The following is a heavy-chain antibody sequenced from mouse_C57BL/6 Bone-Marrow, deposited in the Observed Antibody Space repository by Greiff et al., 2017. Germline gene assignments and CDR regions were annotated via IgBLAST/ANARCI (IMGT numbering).Heavy chain of an antibody. CDR2: FHPYNDDT. CDR3: AIDYYYGSSYAMDY. V-gene: IGHV1-47*01. D-gene: IGHD1-1*01. Sequence: VHLVESGAELVKPGASVKMSCKASGYTFTTYPIEWMKQNHGKSLEWIGNFHPYNDDTKYNEKFKGKATLTVEKSSSTVYLELSRLTSDDSAVXYCAIDYYYGSSYAMDYWGQGTSVTVSS. J-gene: IGHJ4*01. CDR1: GYTFTTYP.